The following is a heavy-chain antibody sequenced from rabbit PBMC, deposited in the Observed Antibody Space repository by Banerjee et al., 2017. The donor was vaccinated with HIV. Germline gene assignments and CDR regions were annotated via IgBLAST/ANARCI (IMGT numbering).Heavy chain of an antibody. J-gene: IGHJ4*01. CDR2: IYAGSSGRT. Sequence: QEQLVESGGGLVQPEGSLTLTCKASGFTLSSSDYMCWVRQAPGKGLEWIACIYAGSSGRTYYATWAKGRFTISKTSSTTVTLQMTSLTAADTATYFCARAASSYADARDLWGPGTLVTVS. CDR3: ARAASSYADARDL. CDR1: GFTLSSSDY. D-gene: IGHD6-1*01. V-gene: IGHV1S45*01.